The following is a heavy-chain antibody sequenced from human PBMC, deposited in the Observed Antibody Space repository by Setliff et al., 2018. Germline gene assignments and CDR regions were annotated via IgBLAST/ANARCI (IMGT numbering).Heavy chain of an antibody. CDR3: ARDRGGGLYDY. Sequence: PGGSLRLSCAASGFSLSIFWMSWVRQAPGKGLEWVASIKQDGSDKYYVDSVKGRFTISRDNAKSSLFLQMNSLRAEDTAMYFCARDRGGGLYDYWGQGTLVTVSS. V-gene: IGHV3-7*01. J-gene: IGHJ4*02. CDR2: IKQDGSDK. D-gene: IGHD3-16*01. CDR1: GFSLSIFW.